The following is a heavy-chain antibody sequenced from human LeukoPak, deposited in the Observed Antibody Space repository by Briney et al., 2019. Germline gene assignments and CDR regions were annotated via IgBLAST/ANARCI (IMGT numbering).Heavy chain of an antibody. D-gene: IGHD1-26*01. CDR2: ISAYNGNT. Sequence: VKVSCKASGYTFTSYGISWVRQAPGQGLEWMGWISAYNGNTNYAQKLQGRVTMTTDTSTSTAYMELRSLRSDDTAVYYCGREREFRGELQFSYYYYYMDVWGKGTTVTVSS. CDR3: GREREFRGELQFSYYYYYMDV. J-gene: IGHJ6*03. CDR1: GYTFTSYG. V-gene: IGHV1-18*01.